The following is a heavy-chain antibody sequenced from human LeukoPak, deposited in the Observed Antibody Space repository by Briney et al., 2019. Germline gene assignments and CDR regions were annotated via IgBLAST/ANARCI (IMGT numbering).Heavy chain of an antibody. Sequence: PGGSLRLSCAASGFTFSGYGMNWVRQPPGKGLEWLSYISSGNAIYYADSVKGRFTISRDNAKNSLYLHMNSLRAEDTAIYYCARMWGVSLDTWGQGTMVTVSS. CDR2: ISSGNAI. J-gene: IGHJ3*02. D-gene: IGHD3-16*01. CDR1: GFTFSGYG. V-gene: IGHV3-48*03. CDR3: ARMWGVSLDT.